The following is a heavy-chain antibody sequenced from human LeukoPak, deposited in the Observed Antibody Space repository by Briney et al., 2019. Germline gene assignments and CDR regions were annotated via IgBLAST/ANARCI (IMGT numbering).Heavy chain of an antibody. CDR1: GGSLSTYY. Sequence: SETLSLTCSVSGGSLSTYYWSWIRQPPGKGLEWIGYIYYTGSTGSNPSLKSRVTISIDTSKNQFSLKLMSVTAADTAVYYCARDSGTTGEVKFDPWGQGTLVTVSS. CDR2: IYYTGST. J-gene: IGHJ5*02. V-gene: IGHV4-59*12. D-gene: IGHD3-10*01. CDR3: ARDSGTTGEVKFDP.